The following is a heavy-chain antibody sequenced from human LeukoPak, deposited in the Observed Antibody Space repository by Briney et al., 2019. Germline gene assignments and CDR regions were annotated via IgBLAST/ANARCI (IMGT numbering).Heavy chain of an antibody. D-gene: IGHD6-13*01. J-gene: IGHJ4*02. V-gene: IGHV1-18*01. CDR2: ISAYDGNT. Sequence: ASVKVSCKASGYTFTSYGISWVRQAPGQGLEWMGWISAYDGNTNYAQKLQGRVTMTTDTSTSTAYMELRSLRSDDTAVYHCARAPPDPHVAAAGTYYFDYWGQGTLVTVSS. CDR3: ARAPPDPHVAAAGTYYFDY. CDR1: GYTFTSYG.